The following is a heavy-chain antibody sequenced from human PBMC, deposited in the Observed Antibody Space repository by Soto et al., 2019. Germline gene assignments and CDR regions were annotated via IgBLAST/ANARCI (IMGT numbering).Heavy chain of an antibody. D-gene: IGHD3-22*01. V-gene: IGHV4-31*03. Sequence: SETLSLTCTVSGASISSGDYYWSWIRQHPGKGLEWIGYIYYSGSTYYNPSLKSRLTISVDTSKNQFSLKLSSVTAADTAVYYCASIYDSSGYYYGNIWFDPWGQGTLVTVSS. CDR2: IYYSGST. J-gene: IGHJ5*02. CDR1: GASISSGDYY. CDR3: ASIYDSSGYYYGNIWFDP.